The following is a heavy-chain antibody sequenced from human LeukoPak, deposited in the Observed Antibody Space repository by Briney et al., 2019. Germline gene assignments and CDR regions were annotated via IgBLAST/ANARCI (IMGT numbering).Heavy chain of an antibody. CDR3: ARDLNPGAYCSSTSCYRDGRYGMDV. D-gene: IGHD2-2*02. V-gene: IGHV3-21*01. Sequence: GGSLRLSCAASGFTFSSYWMSWVRQAPGKGLEWVSSISSSSYIYYADSVKGRFTISRDNAKNSLYLQMNSLRAEDTAVYYCARDLNPGAYCSSTSCYRDGRYGMDVWGQGTTVTVSS. J-gene: IGHJ6*02. CDR2: ISSSSYI. CDR1: GFTFSSYW.